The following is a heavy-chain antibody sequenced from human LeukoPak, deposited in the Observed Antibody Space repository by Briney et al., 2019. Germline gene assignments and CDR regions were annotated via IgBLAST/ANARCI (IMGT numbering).Heavy chain of an antibody. CDR1: GYRLADVY. CDR2: LDPGHGEK. J-gene: IGHJ4*02. V-gene: IGHV1-24*01. D-gene: IGHD3-22*01. CDR3: ATYYGGDTAFDY. Sequence: GASVKVSCRVSGYRLADVYIHWVRQAPGPGLEWMGGLDPGHGEKLYAQKFQGRVNMTEDTSTDTAFMELSSLRSEDTAIYYCATYYGGDTAFDYWGQGTLVTVSS.